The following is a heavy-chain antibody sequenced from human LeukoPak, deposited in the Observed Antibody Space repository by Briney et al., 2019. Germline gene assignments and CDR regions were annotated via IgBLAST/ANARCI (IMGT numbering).Heavy chain of an antibody. J-gene: IGHJ5*02. CDR3: AKEYGKTAYNWFDP. CDR1: GFTFSNFA. Sequence: GGSLRLSCAASGFTFSNFAMSWVRQAPGKGLEWVSTISGSDVGTFYAESVKGRFTISRDNSKSTLYLQMNSLRAEDTALYYCAKEYGKTAYNWFDPWGQGILVTVSS. CDR2: ISGSDVGT. D-gene: IGHD2-21*02. V-gene: IGHV3-23*01.